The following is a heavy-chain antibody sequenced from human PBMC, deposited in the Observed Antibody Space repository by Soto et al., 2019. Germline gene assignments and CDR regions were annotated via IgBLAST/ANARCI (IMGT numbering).Heavy chain of an antibody. J-gene: IGHJ6*02. CDR2: ISYDGSNK. V-gene: IGHV3-30-3*01. CDR1: GFTFSSYA. CDR3: GGGAAVAGDYYYYGMDV. Sequence: QVQLVESGGDVVQPGRSLRLSCAASGFTFSSYAMHWVRQAPGKGLEWVAVISYDGSNKYYADSVKGRFTISRDNSKNTLYLLMMSMMGEDTAVYYCGGGAAVAGDYYYYGMDVWGQGTTVTVSS. D-gene: IGHD6-19*01.